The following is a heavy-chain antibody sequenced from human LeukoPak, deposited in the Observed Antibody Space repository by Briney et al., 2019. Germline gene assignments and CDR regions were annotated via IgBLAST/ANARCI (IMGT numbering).Heavy chain of an antibody. V-gene: IGHV3-30*13. Sequence: GGSLRLSCLASGFAFSVYAISWVRQAPGRGLEWVAVISHDGSIRSYADSVRGRFTISRDTSQNRVYLQMDSLRAEDTAVYYCAKVRSGYYYDYWGRGTVVTVPP. CDR1: GFAFSVYA. CDR3: AKVRSGYYYDY. J-gene: IGHJ4*02. CDR2: ISHDGSIR. D-gene: IGHD3-22*01.